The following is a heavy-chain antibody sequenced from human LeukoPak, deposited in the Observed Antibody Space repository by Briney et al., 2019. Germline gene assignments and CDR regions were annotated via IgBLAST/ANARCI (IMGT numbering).Heavy chain of an antibody. Sequence: PSQTLSLTCAVSGGSISSGGYSWSWIRQPPGKDLEWIVYIYHSGSTYYNPFLKSRVTISVDRSKNQFPLKLSSVTAADTAVYYCARAVVVTYYYGMDVWGQGTTVTVSS. CDR1: GGSISSGGYS. J-gene: IGHJ6*02. CDR2: IYHSGST. CDR3: ARAVVVTYYYGMDV. D-gene: IGHD2-15*01. V-gene: IGHV4-30-2*01.